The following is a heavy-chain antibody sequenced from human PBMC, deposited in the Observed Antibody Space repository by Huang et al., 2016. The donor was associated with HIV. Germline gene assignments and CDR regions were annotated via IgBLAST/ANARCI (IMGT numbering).Heavy chain of an antibody. CDR1: GFILSNYG. V-gene: IGHV3-33*04. J-gene: IGHJ4*02. D-gene: IGHD3-22*01. Sequence: VQLIESGGGVVQPGKSLRLSCATSGFILSNYGMHWVRQAPGNGVKVVAFKRNDGMKKKYADAVRGRFTVGRDNGNNTLFLQMRSLGVDDTAVYYCARGDYYDSSGYHPGYFDYWGQGILVTVSS. CDR2: KRNDGMKK. CDR3: ARGDYYDSSGYHPGYFDY.